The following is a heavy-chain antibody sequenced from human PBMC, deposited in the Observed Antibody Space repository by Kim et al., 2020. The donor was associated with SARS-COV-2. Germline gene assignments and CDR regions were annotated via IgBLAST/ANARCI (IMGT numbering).Heavy chain of an antibody. CDR2: IYFSGGT. CDR3: ARGGMNHWFDP. CDR1: GASISTGDQY. V-gene: IGHV4-30-4*01. J-gene: IGHJ5*02. Sequence: SETLSLTCIVSGASISTGDQYWSWIRQPPGKGLEWIGYIYFSGGTPYNPSLKSRVTISADTSKNHFSLELTSVTAADTAVYYCARGGMNHWFDPWGQGTL.